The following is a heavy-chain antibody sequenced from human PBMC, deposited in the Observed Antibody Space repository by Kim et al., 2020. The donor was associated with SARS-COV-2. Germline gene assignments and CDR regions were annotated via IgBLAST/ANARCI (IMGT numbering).Heavy chain of an antibody. V-gene: IGHV3-21*01. D-gene: IGHD3-9*01. Sequence: GGSLRLSCAASGFTFSSYSMNWVRQAPGKGLEWVSSISSSSSYIYYADSVKGRFTISRDNAKNSLYLQMNSLRAEDTAVYYCARDPFRYFDSVDRYFDLWGRGTLVTVSS. CDR3: ARDPFRYFDSVDRYFDL. J-gene: IGHJ2*01. CDR1: GFTFSSYS. CDR2: ISSSSSYI.